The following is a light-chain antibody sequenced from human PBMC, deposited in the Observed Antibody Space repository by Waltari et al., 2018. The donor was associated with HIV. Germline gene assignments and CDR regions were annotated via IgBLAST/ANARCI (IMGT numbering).Light chain of an antibody. Sequence: QSALTQPPSASGSPGQSVTISCTGTSSDVGGYNFVSWYQQHPGKAPKLMIFEVTKRPSGVPARFSGSKTGNTASLTVSGLRADDEADYYCSSYAGSNNLVFGGGTKLTVL. V-gene: IGLV2-8*01. J-gene: IGLJ2*01. CDR2: EVT. CDR1: SSDVGGYNF. CDR3: SSYAGSNNLV.